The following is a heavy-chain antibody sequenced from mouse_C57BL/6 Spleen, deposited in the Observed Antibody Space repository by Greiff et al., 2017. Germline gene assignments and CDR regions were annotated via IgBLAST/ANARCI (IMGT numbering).Heavy chain of an antibody. Sequence: EVQLQQSGPELVKPGASVKIPCTASGYTFTDYNMDWVKQSPGKSLEWIGDINPNNSGTLYNQKFKGKATLTVDKSSSTAYMELRSMTSDDTADDYCTREEGSNSFYYCAMDYWGQGTSVTVSS. CDR3: TREEGSNSFYYCAMDY. J-gene: IGHJ4*01. D-gene: IGHD2-5*01. CDR1: GYTFTDYN. V-gene: IGHV1-18*01. CDR2: INPNNSGT.